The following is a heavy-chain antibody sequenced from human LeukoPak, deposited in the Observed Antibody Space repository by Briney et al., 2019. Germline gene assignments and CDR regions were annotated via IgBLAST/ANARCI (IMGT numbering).Heavy chain of an antibody. Sequence: PSETLSLTCTVSGGSISSSSYYWGWIRQPPGKGLEWIGSIYYSGSTYYNPSLKSRVTISVDTSKNQFSLKLSSVTAADTAVYYCARAYYDFWSGSSMDVWGKGTTVTVSS. CDR1: GGSISSSSYY. CDR3: ARAYYDFWSGSSMDV. V-gene: IGHV4-39*07. CDR2: IYYSGST. D-gene: IGHD3-3*01. J-gene: IGHJ6*03.